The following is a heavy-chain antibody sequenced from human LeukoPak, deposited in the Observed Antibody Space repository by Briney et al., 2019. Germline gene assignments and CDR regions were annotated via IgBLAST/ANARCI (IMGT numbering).Heavy chain of an antibody. J-gene: IGHJ5*02. CDR3: ARRVVTASRTRFNP. D-gene: IGHD2-21*02. Sequence: GGSLQISCQGSGYSFTSYWIGWVRQVPGKGLEGMGIINPGDFDTRYSPSFQGQVTISADKSISTAYLKWSSLKASDTAMYYCARRVVTASRTRFNPWGQGTLVTVSS. CDR1: GYSFTSYW. V-gene: IGHV5-51*01. CDR2: INPGDFDT.